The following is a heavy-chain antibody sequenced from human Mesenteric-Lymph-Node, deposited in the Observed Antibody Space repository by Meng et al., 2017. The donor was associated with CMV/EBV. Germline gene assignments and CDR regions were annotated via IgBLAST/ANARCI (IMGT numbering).Heavy chain of an antibody. CDR3: AKVWLEYSSSTEDY. J-gene: IGHJ4*02. D-gene: IGHD6-6*01. CDR1: GFTFSTYG. V-gene: IGHV3-7*01. Sequence: GESLKISCAASGFTFSTYGMHWVRQAPGKGLEWVANINQDGSEKYSVDSVKGRFTISRDNAKNTLYLQMNSLRTDDTAVYYCAKVWLEYSSSTEDYWGQGTLVTVSS. CDR2: INQDGSEK.